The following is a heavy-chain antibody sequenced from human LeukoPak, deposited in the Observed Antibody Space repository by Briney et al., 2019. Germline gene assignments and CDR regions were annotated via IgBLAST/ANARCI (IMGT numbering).Heavy chain of an antibody. CDR3: ATSSWYRLAY. CDR1: GFTFSDSF. V-gene: IGHV3-72*01. CDR2: SRNKADSYTA. J-gene: IGHJ4*02. Sequence: PGGSLRLSCAASGFTFSDSFISWVRQAPGKGLEWVGRSRNKADSYTAEYAASVKGRFTISRDESKNSLYLQISSLETEDAAVYYCATSSWYRLAYWGQGSLVTVSS. D-gene: IGHD6-13*01.